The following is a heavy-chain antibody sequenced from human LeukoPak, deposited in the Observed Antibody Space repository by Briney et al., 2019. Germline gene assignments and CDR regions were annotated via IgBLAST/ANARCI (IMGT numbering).Heavy chain of an antibody. V-gene: IGHV1-18*01. CDR3: ARSPLYDILTGYYYFDY. Sequence: ASVKVSFTASGYTFTSYGISWVRQAPGQGLEWMGWISAYNGNTNYAQKLQGRVTMTTDTSTSTAYMELRSLRSDDTAVYYCARSPLYDILTGYYYFDYWGQGTLVTVSS. CDR1: GYTFTSYG. CDR2: ISAYNGNT. D-gene: IGHD3-9*01. J-gene: IGHJ4*02.